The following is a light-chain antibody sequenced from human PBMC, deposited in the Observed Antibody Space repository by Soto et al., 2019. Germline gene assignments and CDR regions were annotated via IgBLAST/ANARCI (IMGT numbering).Light chain of an antibody. CDR1: PSISDY. CDR2: KAS. J-gene: IGKJ1*01. CDR3: QQYNSYSRT. V-gene: IGKV1-5*03. Sequence: DIQMTQSPSTLSASIGDRVTITCRASPSISDYLAWYQQKPGKAPKLLIYKASTLESGVPSRFSGSGSETEFTLTISSLQPDDFATYYCQQYNSYSRTFGHGTRVESK.